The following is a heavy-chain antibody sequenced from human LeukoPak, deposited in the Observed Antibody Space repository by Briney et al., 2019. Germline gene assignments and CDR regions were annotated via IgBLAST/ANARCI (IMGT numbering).Heavy chain of an antibody. D-gene: IGHD1-1*01. CDR3: ARWKTKLQVDTPRGYKYFALDV. CDR2: INYSGTT. Sequence: PSETLSLTCAVNGGSFGGYSWSWLRQSPGRGLQWIGDINYSGTTNYNPSLKTRVIISIDRSKTQFSLRLTSVTAADRAVYYCARWKTKLQVDTPRGYKYFALDVWGQGTTVIVSS. V-gene: IGHV4-34*01. CDR1: GGSFGGYS. J-gene: IGHJ6*01.